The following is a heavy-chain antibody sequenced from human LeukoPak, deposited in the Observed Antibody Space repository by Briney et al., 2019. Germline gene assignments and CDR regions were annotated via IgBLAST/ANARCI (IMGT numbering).Heavy chain of an antibody. CDR3: ASHPNRGAPFDY. CDR2: IYYSGST. Sequence: SETLSLTCTVSGGSVSSTSYYWGWIRQPPGKGLEWIGHIYYSGSTDYNPSFKSRVTISLDTSNNQFSLKPSSVTAADTAVYYCASHPNRGAPFDYWGQGTLVTVSS. V-gene: IGHV4-39*07. D-gene: IGHD7-27*01. J-gene: IGHJ4*02. CDR1: GGSVSSTSYY.